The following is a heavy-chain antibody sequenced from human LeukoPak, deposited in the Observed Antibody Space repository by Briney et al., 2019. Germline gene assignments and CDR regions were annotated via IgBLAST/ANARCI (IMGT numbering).Heavy chain of an antibody. Sequence: ASVKVSCTASGYTFTSYYIHWVRQAPRQRLEWMGLINPSNGSTSYAQNFQGRVTMTRDTSTSTVYMELSSLRSEDTAVYYCASSYCSSTSCHDYYYYGMDVWGQGTTVTVSS. J-gene: IGHJ6*02. CDR3: ASSYCSSTSCHDYYYYGMDV. V-gene: IGHV1-46*01. CDR2: INPSNGST. CDR1: GYTFTSYY. D-gene: IGHD2-2*01.